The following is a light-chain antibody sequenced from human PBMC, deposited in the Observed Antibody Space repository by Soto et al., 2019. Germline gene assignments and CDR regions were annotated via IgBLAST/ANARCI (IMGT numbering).Light chain of an antibody. CDR2: EVS. CDR3: SSYTSFSPWV. CDR1: SSDVGDYNY. Sequence: QSALTQPASVSGSPGQSITISCTGTSSDVGDYNYVSWYQQHPGKAPKLMIYEVSNRPSGVSNRFSGSKSGNTASLTISGLQAEDEADYYCSSYTSFSPWVFGGGTKLTVL. J-gene: IGLJ3*02. V-gene: IGLV2-14*01.